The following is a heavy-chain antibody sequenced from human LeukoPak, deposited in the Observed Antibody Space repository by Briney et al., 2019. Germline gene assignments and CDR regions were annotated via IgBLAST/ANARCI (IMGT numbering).Heavy chain of an antibody. CDR3: AKLSSSWYPPDY. CDR1: GFTFRSYA. V-gene: IGHV3-30*18. J-gene: IGHJ4*02. Sequence: GRSLRLSCAASGFTFRSYAMHWVRQAPGKGLEWVAVISYDANNKYYADSVKGRFTISRDNSKNTLYLQMNSLRAEDTAVYYCAKLSSSWYPPDYWGQGTLVTASS. D-gene: IGHD6-13*01. CDR2: ISYDANNK.